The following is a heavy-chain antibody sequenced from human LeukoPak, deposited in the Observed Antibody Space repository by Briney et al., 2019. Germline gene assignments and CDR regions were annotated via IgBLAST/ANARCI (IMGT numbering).Heavy chain of an antibody. V-gene: IGHV3-23*01. J-gene: IGHJ4*02. Sequence: TGGSLRLSCAASGFTFSSYEMNWVRQAPGKGLEWVSAISGSGGSTYYADSVKGRFTISRDNSKNTLYLQMNSLRAEDTAVYYCAKDRSQYYDFWSGYYSTYFDYWGQGTLVTVSS. CDR2: ISGSGGST. D-gene: IGHD3-3*01. CDR3: AKDRSQYYDFWSGYYSTYFDY. CDR1: GFTFSSYE.